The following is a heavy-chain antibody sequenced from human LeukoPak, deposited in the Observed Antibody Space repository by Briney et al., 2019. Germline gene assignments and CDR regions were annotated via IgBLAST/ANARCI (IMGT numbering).Heavy chain of an antibody. Sequence: GGSLRLSCAASGFTFSDHCMDWVRQAPGKGLEWVGRTRNKANSYTTEYAASVKGRFTISRDDSKNSLYLQMNSLKTEDTAVYYCARGITGTTCCVDYWGQGTLVTVSS. J-gene: IGHJ4*02. CDR3: ARGITGTTCCVDY. CDR1: GFTFSDHC. V-gene: IGHV3-72*01. CDR2: TRNKANSYTT. D-gene: IGHD1-7*01.